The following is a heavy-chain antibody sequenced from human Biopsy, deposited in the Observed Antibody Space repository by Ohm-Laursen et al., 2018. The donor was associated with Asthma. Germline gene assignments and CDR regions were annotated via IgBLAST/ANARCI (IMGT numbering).Heavy chain of an antibody. CDR1: GGTFSNFA. Sequence: SVKVSCKAPGGTFSNFAISWVRQAPGQGLEWLGGNMTVFGTTNYAQKFQGRVTITADESTSTAYMEVTSLRSEDTAIYYCARCQVGYSSGWSLLLKKIYYSGMDVWGQGTAVAVSS. V-gene: IGHV1-69*13. CDR3: ARCQVGYSSGWSLLLKKIYYSGMDV. J-gene: IGHJ6*02. CDR2: NMTVFGTT. D-gene: IGHD6-19*01.